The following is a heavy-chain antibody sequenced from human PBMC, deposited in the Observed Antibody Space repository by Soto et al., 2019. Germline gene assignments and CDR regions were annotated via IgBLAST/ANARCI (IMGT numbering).Heavy chain of an antibody. V-gene: IGHV3-23*01. CDR3: VSIEGGIIVVTQIDF. J-gene: IGHJ4*02. CDR1: GFTFSDYA. D-gene: IGHD3-22*01. CDR2: LSGTGGTT. Sequence: QPGGSLRLSCAASGFTFSDYAMGWVRQAPGKGLEWVSGLSGTGGTTDYADSVKGRFTISRDNSKNTLYLQMDSLRPEDTAVYFCVSIEGGIIVVTQIDFWGQGTLVTVSS.